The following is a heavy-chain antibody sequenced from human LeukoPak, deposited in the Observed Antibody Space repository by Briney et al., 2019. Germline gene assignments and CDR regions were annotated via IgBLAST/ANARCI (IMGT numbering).Heavy chain of an antibody. D-gene: IGHD3-22*01. J-gene: IGHJ6*02. CDR2: IGTAGDT. V-gene: IGHV3-13*01. Sequence: GGSLRLSCAASGFTFSSYDMHWVRQATGKGLEWVSAIGTAGDTYYPGSVKGRFTISRENAKNSLYLQMNSLRAEDTAVYYCAKGREAGYYPYYYYGMDVWGQGTTVTVSS. CDR3: AKGREAGYYPYYYYGMDV. CDR1: GFTFSSYD.